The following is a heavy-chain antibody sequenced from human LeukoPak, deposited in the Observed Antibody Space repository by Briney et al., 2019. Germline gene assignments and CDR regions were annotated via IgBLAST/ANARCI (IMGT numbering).Heavy chain of an antibody. CDR2: ISAYNGNT. CDR1: GYTFTSYG. Sequence: ASVKVSCKASGYTFTSYGISWVRQAPGQGLEWMGWISAYNGNTNYAQKLQGRVTMTTDTSTSTAYMELRSLRSDDTAVYYCARGTPITMVREFYYYYMDVWGKGTTVTVSS. J-gene: IGHJ6*03. V-gene: IGHV1-18*01. D-gene: IGHD3-10*01. CDR3: ARGTPITMVREFYYYYMDV.